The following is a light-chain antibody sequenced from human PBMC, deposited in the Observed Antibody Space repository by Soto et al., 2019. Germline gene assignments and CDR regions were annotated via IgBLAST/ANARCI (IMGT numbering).Light chain of an antibody. V-gene: IGKV1-39*01. Sequence: DIQMTQSPSSLSASVGDRVTITCRASQSIVTYLNWYLQKPGKAPKLLIYAASSLQSGVPSRFSGSGSGTDFTLTINSVQPEDIGTYYCQQYDNVGITFGQGTRLEIK. CDR2: AAS. CDR1: QSIVTY. CDR3: QQYDNVGIT. J-gene: IGKJ5*01.